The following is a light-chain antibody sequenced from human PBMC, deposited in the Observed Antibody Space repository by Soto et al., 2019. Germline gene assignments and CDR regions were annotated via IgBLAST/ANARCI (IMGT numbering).Light chain of an antibody. V-gene: IGKV1-39*01. J-gene: IGKJ4*01. Sequence: DIQMTQSPSSLSASVGDRVTITCRASQSISSYLNWYQQKPGKAPKLLIYAASSLQSGVPSRFSGSGSGTEFTLTISSLQPEDCSTYYCQQSYSTPLTYGVGTKVEIK. CDR1: QSISSY. CDR2: AAS. CDR3: QQSYSTPLT.